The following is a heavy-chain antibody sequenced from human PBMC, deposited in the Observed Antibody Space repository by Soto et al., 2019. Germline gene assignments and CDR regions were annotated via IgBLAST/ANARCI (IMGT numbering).Heavy chain of an antibody. J-gene: IGHJ6*02. Sequence: TLSLTCTVSGGSVSSGSYYWSWVRQPPGKGLEWIGYIYYSGSTNYNPSLKSRVTISVDTSKNQSSLKRSSVSAEDKAVYYCASNAFDFWSGPPPGYYGMDVWGQGTLVTVSS. CDR2: IYYSGST. D-gene: IGHD3-3*01. CDR1: GGSVSSGSYY. V-gene: IGHV4-61*01. CDR3: ASNAFDFWSGPPPGYYGMDV.